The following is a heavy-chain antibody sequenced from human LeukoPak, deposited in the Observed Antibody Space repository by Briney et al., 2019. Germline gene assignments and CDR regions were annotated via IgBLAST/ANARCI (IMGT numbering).Heavy chain of an antibody. Sequence: GGSLRLSCAASGFTFSDYYMSWIRQAPGKGLEWVSYISSSGSTIYYADSVKGRFTISRDNAKSSLYLQMNSLRAEDTALYYCAKGTVLLWFGESEDYFDYWGQGTLVTVSS. CDR2: ISSSGSTI. D-gene: IGHD3-10*01. J-gene: IGHJ4*02. V-gene: IGHV3-11*01. CDR3: AKGTVLLWFGESEDYFDY. CDR1: GFTFSDYY.